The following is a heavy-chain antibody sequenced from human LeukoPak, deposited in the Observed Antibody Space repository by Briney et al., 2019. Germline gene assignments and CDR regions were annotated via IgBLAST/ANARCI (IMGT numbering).Heavy chain of an antibody. CDR1: GFTFSRYW. V-gene: IGHV3-7*01. Sequence: TGGSLRLSCAASGFTFSRYWMSWVRQAPGKGLEWVANIKQDGSEKYYVDSVKGRFTISRDNAKNSLHLQMNSLRAEDTAVYYCARRGELLTSVDYWGQGTLVTVSS. J-gene: IGHJ4*02. CDR2: IKQDGSEK. D-gene: IGHD1-26*01. CDR3: ARRGELLTSVDY.